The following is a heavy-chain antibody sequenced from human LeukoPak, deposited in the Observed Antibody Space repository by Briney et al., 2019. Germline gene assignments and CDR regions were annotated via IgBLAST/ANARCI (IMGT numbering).Heavy chain of an antibody. D-gene: IGHD6-13*01. CDR3: AKDLWNLAGIADNWFDP. Sequence: GGSLRLSCAASGFTFSSYGMHWVRQAPGKGLEWVAVILYDGSNKYYADSVKGRFTISRDNSKNTLYLQMNSLRAEDTAVYYCAKDLWNLAGIADNWFDPWGQGTLVTVSS. J-gene: IGHJ5*02. CDR2: ILYDGSNK. V-gene: IGHV3-30*18. CDR1: GFTFSSYG.